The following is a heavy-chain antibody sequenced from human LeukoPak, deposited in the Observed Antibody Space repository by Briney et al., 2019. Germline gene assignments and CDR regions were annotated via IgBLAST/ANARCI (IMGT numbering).Heavy chain of an antibody. CDR2: IYYSGST. CDR3: ARGPDDTSGWAFDY. J-gene: IGHJ4*02. D-gene: IGHD6-19*01. CDR1: GGSISSGDYY. V-gene: IGHV4-30-4*01. Sequence: SETLSLTCTVSGGSISSGDYYWSWIRQPPGKGLEWIGYIYYSGSTYYNPSLKSRVTISVDTSKNQFSLKLSSVTAADTAVYYCARGPDDTSGWAFDYWGQGTLVTVSS.